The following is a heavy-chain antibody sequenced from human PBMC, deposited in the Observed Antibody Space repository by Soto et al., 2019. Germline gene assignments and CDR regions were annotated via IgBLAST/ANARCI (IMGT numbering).Heavy chain of an antibody. CDR1: GYTFTSYD. J-gene: IGHJ4*02. Sequence: QVQLVQSGAEVKKPGASVKVSCKASGYTFTSYDINWVRQATGQGLEWMGWMNPNSGKTGHAQKFKGRGTMTRNTSISTAYMELSSLGSEDTAVYYCARATRIAARCFNYWGQGTLVTVSS. CDR2: MNPNSGKT. V-gene: IGHV1-8*01. D-gene: IGHD6-6*01. CDR3: ARATRIAARCFNY.